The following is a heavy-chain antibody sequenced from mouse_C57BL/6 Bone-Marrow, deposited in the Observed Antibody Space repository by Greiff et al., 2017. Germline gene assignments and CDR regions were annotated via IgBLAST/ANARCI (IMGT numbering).Heavy chain of an antibody. D-gene: IGHD2-2*01. CDR3: ANGYPLYYYAMDY. Sequence: QVQLQQPGAELVKPGASVTMSCKASGYTFTSYWITWVKQRPGQGLEWIGDIYPGSGSTNYNEKFKSKATLTVDTSSSTAYMQLSSLTSEDSAVYYCANGYPLYYYAMDYWGQGTSVTVSS. CDR1: GYTFTSYW. V-gene: IGHV1-55*01. J-gene: IGHJ4*01. CDR2: IYPGSGST.